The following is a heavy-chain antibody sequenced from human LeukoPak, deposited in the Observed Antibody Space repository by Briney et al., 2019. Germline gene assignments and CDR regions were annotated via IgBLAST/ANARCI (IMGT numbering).Heavy chain of an antibody. Sequence: PSQTLSLTCAVSGGSISSGGYSWSWIRQPPGKGLEWIGYIYHSGSTYYNPSLKSRVTISVDRSKNQFSLKLSSVTAADTAVYYCARSIVVVVAAPLHPQGAFDIWGQGTMVTVSS. V-gene: IGHV4-30-2*01. CDR2: IYHSGST. CDR1: GGSISSGGYS. J-gene: IGHJ3*02. CDR3: ARSIVVVVAAPLHPQGAFDI. D-gene: IGHD2-15*01.